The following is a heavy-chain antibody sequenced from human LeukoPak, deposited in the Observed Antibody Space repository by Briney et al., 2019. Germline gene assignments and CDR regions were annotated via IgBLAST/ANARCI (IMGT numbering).Heavy chain of an antibody. CDR3: ARSFGWRLEH. CDR1: GFIFSSNW. Sequence: GGSLRLSCVASGFIFSSNWMSWVRQAPGKGLEWVANIRQDGSEKYYVDSVKGRFSISRDNAKDSMYLQMNTLRAEDTAMYYCARSFGWRLEHWGQGTLVTVSS. V-gene: IGHV3-7*01. J-gene: IGHJ1*01. D-gene: IGHD6-19*01. CDR2: IRQDGSEK.